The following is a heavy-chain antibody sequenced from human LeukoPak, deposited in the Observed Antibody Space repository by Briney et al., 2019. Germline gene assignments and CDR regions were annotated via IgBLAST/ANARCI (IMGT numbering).Heavy chain of an antibody. D-gene: IGHD2-2*01. J-gene: IGHJ6*04. Sequence: GGSLRLSCAASGFTFSSYSMNWVRQAPGKGLEWVSSISSSSSYIYYADSVKGRFTISRDNAKNSLYLQMNSLRAEDTAVYYCARGPLAGCSSTSCSGYYYGMGVWGKGTTVTVSS. V-gene: IGHV3-21*01. CDR1: GFTFSSYS. CDR2: ISSSSSYI. CDR3: ARGPLAGCSSTSCSGYYYGMGV.